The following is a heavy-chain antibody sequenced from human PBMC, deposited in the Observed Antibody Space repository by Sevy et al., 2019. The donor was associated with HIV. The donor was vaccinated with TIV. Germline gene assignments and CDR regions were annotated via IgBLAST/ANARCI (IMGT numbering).Heavy chain of an antibody. CDR2: IGGSGGST. CDR3: AKRPDFGVVIPTGVMDV. V-gene: IGHV3-23*01. CDR1: GFRFSDYS. Sequence: GGSLRLSCAASGFRFSDYSMHWVRQAPGKGLEWVSAIGGSGGSTYYADSVKGRFTISRDNSKNTLYLQMNSLRAEDTAVYYCAKRPDFGVVIPTGVMDVWGQGTTVTVSS. D-gene: IGHD3-3*01. J-gene: IGHJ6*02.